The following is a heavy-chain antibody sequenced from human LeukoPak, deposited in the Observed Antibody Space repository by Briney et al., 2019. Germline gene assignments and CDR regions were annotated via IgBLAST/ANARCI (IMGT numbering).Heavy chain of an antibody. D-gene: IGHD2-2*01. J-gene: IGHJ4*02. Sequence: GGSLRLSCAASGFTFSSYAMSWVRQAPGKGLEWVSAISGSGGSTYYADPVKGRFTISRNNSKNTLYLQMNSLRAEDTAVYYCAKANIVVVPAAPFDYWGQGTLVTVSS. V-gene: IGHV3-23*01. CDR1: GFTFSSYA. CDR2: ISGSGGST. CDR3: AKANIVVVPAAPFDY.